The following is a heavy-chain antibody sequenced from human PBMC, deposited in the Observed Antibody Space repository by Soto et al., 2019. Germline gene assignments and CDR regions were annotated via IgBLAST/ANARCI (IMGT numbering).Heavy chain of an antibody. D-gene: IGHD6-19*01. CDR1: GGTFSSFA. CDR3: GRVRSSGWFDAVDI. CDR2: IIPLLDTT. V-gene: IGHV1-69*06. J-gene: IGHJ3*02. Sequence: GSSVKVSCKASGGTFSSFAINWVRQAPGQGLEWVGGIIPLLDTTNYVQRFQGRVTITADKSTSTAYMEVRGLRFEDTAVYYCGRVRSSGWFDAVDIWGQGTMVTVSS.